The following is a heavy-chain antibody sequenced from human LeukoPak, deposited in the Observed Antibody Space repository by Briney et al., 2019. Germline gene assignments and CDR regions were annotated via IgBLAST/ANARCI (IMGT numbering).Heavy chain of an antibody. CDR1: GFTFSSYW. CDR3: ASGWGALDY. CDR2: ISGDGSST. Sequence: PGGSLRLSCAASGFTFSSYWMHWVRHAPGKGLVWVSRISGDGSSTNYADSVKGRFTISRDNAKNTLYLQMNSLRAEDTAVYYCASGWGALDYWGQGTLVTVSS. D-gene: IGHD1-26*01. V-gene: IGHV3-74*01. J-gene: IGHJ4*02.